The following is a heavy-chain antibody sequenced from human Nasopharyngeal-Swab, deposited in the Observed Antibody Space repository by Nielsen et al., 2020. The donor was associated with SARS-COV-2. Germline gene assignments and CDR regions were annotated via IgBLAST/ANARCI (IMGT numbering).Heavy chain of an antibody. J-gene: IGHJ4*02. CDR2: LYWDDDN. CDR3: VHSTGWRLDY. D-gene: IGHD6-19*01. Sequence: SGATLVKPSQTLTLTCTFSGFSLSTSKVGVSWVRQLPGKALEWLALLYWDDDNRYNPSLKNRITITRDTSKNQVVLTMTNMDPVDPATYYCVHSTGWRLDYWGQGTLVTVSS. V-gene: IGHV2-5*02. CDR1: GFSLSTSKVG.